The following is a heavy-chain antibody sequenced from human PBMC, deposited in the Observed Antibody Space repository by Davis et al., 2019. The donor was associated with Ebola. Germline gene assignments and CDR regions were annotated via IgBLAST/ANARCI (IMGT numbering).Heavy chain of an antibody. CDR1: GGSISSGGYY. CDR2: INHSGST. Sequence: MPSETLSLTCTVSGGSISSGGYYWSWIRQHPGKGLEWIGEINHSGSTNYNPSLKSRVTISVDTSKNQFSLKLSSVTAADTAVYYCARGPSYMGFDPWGQGTLVTVSS. J-gene: IGHJ5*02. CDR3: ARGPSYMGFDP. D-gene: IGHD1-1*01. V-gene: IGHV4-31*03.